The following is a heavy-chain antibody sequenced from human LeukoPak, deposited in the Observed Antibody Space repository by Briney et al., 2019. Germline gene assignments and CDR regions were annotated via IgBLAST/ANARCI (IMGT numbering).Heavy chain of an antibody. CDR3: ARHENWNFPY. D-gene: IGHD1-7*01. CDR1: GFTFSSYA. V-gene: IGHV3-7*01. CDR2: INPDGSGK. J-gene: IGHJ4*02. Sequence: GGSLRLSCAASGFTFSSYAMSWVRQAPGKGLEWVANINPDGSGKDYVDSVKGRFTISRENAKSSLYLQINSLRAEDTAVYYCARHENWNFPYWGQGTLVTVSS.